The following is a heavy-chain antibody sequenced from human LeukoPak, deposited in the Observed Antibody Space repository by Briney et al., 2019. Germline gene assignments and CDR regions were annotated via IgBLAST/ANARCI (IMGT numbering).Heavy chain of an antibody. D-gene: IGHD2-15*01. CDR3: ATGGIYSLLDY. CDR2: FDPGNGET. V-gene: IGHV1-24*01. J-gene: IGHJ4*02. Sequence: DSVKVSCKVSGYTLSELSMHWVRQAPGTGLEWMGGFDPGNGETVYAQQFQGRVTMTEDTSTDTAYMELSSLRSEDSGVYFCATGGIYSLLDYWGQGTLVIVSS. CDR1: GYTLSELS.